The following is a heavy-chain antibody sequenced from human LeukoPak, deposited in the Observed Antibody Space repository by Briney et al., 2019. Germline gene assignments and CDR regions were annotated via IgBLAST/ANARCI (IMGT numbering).Heavy chain of an antibody. Sequence: PGGSLRLSCAASGFSFSRHWMHWVRQAPGKGLVWVSRISDDGTYTANVDSVEGRFTISRDNSKNTLYLQMNSLRAEDTAVYYCAKFSFASYDFWSGYHYNDYWGQGTLVTVSS. J-gene: IGHJ4*02. CDR1: GFSFSRHW. CDR2: ISDDGTYT. D-gene: IGHD3-3*01. V-gene: IGHV3-74*03. CDR3: AKFSFASYDFWSGYHYNDY.